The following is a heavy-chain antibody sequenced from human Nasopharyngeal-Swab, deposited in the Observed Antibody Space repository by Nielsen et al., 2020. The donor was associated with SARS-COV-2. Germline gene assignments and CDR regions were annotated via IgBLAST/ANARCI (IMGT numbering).Heavy chain of an antibody. CDR3: ARLKSTVSPIDY. D-gene: IGHD4-17*01. CDR2: IYPGDSDT. J-gene: IGHJ4*02. CDR1: GYSFTSNW. V-gene: IGHV5-51*01. Sequence: GGSLRLSCKGSGYSFTSNWIGWVRQMPGKGLEWMGIIYPGDSDTRYSPSFQGQVTISADKSISTAYLQWSSLKASDTAMYYCARLKSTVSPIDYWGQGTLVTVSS.